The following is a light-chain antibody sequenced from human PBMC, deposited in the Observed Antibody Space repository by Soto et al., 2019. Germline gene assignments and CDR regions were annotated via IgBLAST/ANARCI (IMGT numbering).Light chain of an antibody. CDR2: EAS. Sequence: QMTKSPSSLSASVGDRVTITCRASQDISDPLAWYQHKPGKVPKLLIYEASTLQSVVPSRFSGGGSGTDFTLTISSLQPEDVATYYCQKCNRTPRTFGQGTKVELK. V-gene: IGKV1-27*01. CDR1: QDISDP. CDR3: QKCNRTPRT. J-gene: IGKJ1*01.